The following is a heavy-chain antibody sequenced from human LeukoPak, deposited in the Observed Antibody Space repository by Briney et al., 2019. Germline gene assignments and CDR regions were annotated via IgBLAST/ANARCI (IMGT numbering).Heavy chain of an antibody. CDR1: LDSTTSNF. CDR2: IHRSGSP. V-gene: IGHV4-4*02. D-gene: IGHD1-14*01. CDR3: AREILGGFNPGAY. Sequence: PSETLSLTCTVSLDSTTSNFWSRVRQPPGKGLEWIGEIHRSGSPNYNPSLQSRVTISIDRSRNQIVLELSSVTAADTAVYYCAREILGGFNPGAYWGQGTLDTVSS. J-gene: IGHJ4*02.